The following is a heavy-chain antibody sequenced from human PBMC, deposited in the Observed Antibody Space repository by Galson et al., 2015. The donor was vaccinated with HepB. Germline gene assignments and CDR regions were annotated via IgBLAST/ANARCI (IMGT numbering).Heavy chain of an antibody. J-gene: IGHJ6*02. CDR3: ARDVPQREPVAGMDV. V-gene: IGHV1-18*01. Sequence: SVKVSCKASGYTFDTYGISWVRQAPGQGLEWMGWISPYNGNTAHARDFQGRVTLTTDTSRSTAYMELRSLAPDDTAVYYCARDVPQREPVAGMDVWGQGTTVTVSS. D-gene: IGHD1-14*01. CDR1: GYTFDTYG. CDR2: ISPYNGNT.